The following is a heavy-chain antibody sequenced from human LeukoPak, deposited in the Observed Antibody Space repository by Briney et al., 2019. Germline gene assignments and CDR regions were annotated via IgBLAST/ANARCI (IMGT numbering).Heavy chain of an antibody. CDR1: GVSISSYY. D-gene: IGHD5-12*01. Sequence: SETLSLTCTVSGVSISSYYWSWIRQSAGKGLEWIGRIYTSGSTNYNPSLKSRVTMSVDTSKNQFSLKLNSVTAADTAVYYCARAMDSGWRTFDYWGQGTLVTVSS. CDR2: IYTSGST. CDR3: ARAMDSGWRTFDY. J-gene: IGHJ4*02. V-gene: IGHV4-4*07.